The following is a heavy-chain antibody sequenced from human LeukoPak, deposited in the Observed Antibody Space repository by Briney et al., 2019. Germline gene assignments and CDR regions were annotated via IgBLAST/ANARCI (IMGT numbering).Heavy chain of an antibody. CDR3: VKDLGPSQGFDY. CDR2: IFYSRST. J-gene: IGHJ4*02. CDR1: SGSINTYY. V-gene: IGHV4-59*01. Sequence: PSETLSLTCTISSGSINTYYWSWIRQPPGKGLEWIGYIFYSRSTLYNPPLKSRVTISLDTSKKQLSLEMKFVTTADTAIYYCVKDLGPSQGFDYWGQGTLVTVSS.